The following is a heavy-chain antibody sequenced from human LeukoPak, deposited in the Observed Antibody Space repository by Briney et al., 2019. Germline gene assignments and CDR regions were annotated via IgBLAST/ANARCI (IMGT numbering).Heavy chain of an antibody. J-gene: IGHJ4*02. CDR1: GFTFSSYW. Sequence: GGSLRLSCAASGFTFSSYWMHWVRKAPGKGLVWVSRINSDGSSTSYADSVKGRFTISRDNAKNTLYLQMNSLRAEDTAVYYCARVEGSSSSFVRYWGQGTLVTVSS. V-gene: IGHV3-74*01. D-gene: IGHD6-6*01. CDR2: INSDGSST. CDR3: ARVEGSSSSFVRY.